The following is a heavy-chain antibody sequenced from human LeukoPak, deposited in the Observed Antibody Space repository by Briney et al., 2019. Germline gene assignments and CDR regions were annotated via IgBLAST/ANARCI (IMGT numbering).Heavy chain of an antibody. CDR2: IYYSGST. V-gene: IGHV4-61*08. CDR3: ARDFNGRDGYSFDY. D-gene: IGHD5-24*01. J-gene: IGHJ4*02. Sequence: SQTLSLTCTVSGGSISSDDYYWSWIRQPPGKGLEWIGYIYYSGSTNYNPSLKSRVTISVDTSKNQFSLKLSSVTAADTAVYYCARDFNGRDGYSFDYWGQGTLVTVS. CDR1: GGSISSDDYY.